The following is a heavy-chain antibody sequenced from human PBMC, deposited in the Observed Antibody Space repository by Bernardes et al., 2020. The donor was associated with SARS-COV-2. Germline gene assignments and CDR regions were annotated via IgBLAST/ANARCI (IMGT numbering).Heavy chain of an antibody. Sequence: ETLSLTCAVYGGSFSGYYWSWIRQPPGKGLEWIGEINHSGSTNYNPSLKSRVTISVDTSKNQFSLKLSSVTAADTAVYYCARDKYRLLFNYMDVWGKGTTVTVSS. D-gene: IGHD2-2*01. CDR2: INHSGST. J-gene: IGHJ6*03. CDR3: ARDKYRLLFNYMDV. CDR1: GGSFSGYY. V-gene: IGHV4-34*01.